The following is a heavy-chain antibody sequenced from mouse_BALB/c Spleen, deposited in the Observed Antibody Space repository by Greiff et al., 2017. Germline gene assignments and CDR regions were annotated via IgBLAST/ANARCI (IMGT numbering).Heavy chain of an antibody. CDR2: IWAGGST. J-gene: IGHJ4*01. D-gene: IGHD2-4*01. CDR1: GFSLTSYG. CDR3: ARDMGLRQDAMDY. Sequence: VQLKESGPGLVAPSQSLSITCTVSGFSLTSYGVHWVRQPPGKGLEWLGVIWAGGSTNYNSALMSRLSISKDNSKSQVFLKMNSLQTDDTAMYYCARDMGLRQDAMDYWGQGTSVTVSS. V-gene: IGHV2-9*02.